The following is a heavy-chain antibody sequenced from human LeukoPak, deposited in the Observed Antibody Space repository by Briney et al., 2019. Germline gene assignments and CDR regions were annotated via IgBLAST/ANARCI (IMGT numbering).Heavy chain of an antibody. Sequence: PSETLSLTCTVSGGSISSSSYYWGWIRQPPGKGLVWVSRINSDGSSTRYADSVKGRFTISRDNAKNTLYLQMNSLRAEDTAVYYCARAVAGHPSYYYYMDVWGKGTTVTISS. J-gene: IGHJ6*03. CDR2: INSDGSST. V-gene: IGHV3-74*01. CDR3: ARAVAGHPSYYYYMDV. D-gene: IGHD6-19*01. CDR1: GGSISSSSYY.